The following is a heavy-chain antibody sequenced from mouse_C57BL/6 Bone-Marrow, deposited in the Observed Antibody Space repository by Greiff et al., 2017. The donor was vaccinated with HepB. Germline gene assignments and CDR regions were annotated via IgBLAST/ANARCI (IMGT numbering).Heavy chain of an antibody. CDR3: ARVGSNFWFAY. J-gene: IGHJ3*01. CDR2: IDPSDSYT. Sequence: QVQLQQPGAELVKPGASVKLSCKASGYTFTSYWMQWVKQRPGQGLEWIGEIDPSDSYTNYNQKFKGKATLTVDTSSSTAYMQLSSLTSEDSAVYYYARVGSNFWFAYWGQGTLVTVSA. D-gene: IGHD2-5*01. V-gene: IGHV1-50*01. CDR1: GYTFTSYW.